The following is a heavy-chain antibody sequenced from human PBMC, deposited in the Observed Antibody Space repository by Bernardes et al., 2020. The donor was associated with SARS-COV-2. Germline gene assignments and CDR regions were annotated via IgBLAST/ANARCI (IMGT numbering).Heavy chain of an antibody. J-gene: IGHJ5*02. CDR1: GFTFRNYG. Sequence: GGSLRLSCAASGFTFRNYGMSWVRLAPGKGLEWVALISFDGTTTSYAASVRGRFTISRDNSKNTLSLQMTTLGVEDTAVYYCAKDVRYFFETSGPMDTWGQGTMVTVSS. V-gene: IGHV3-30*18. D-gene: IGHD3-22*01. CDR3: AKDVRYFFETSGPMDT. CDR2: ISFDGTTT.